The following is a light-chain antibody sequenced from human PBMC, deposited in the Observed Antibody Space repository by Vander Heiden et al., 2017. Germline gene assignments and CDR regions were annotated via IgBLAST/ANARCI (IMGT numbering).Light chain of an antibody. CDR1: KLGDKY. J-gene: IGLJ2*01. CDR3: QAWDSSTAV. V-gene: IGLV3-1*01. Sequence: SYELTQPPSVSVSPGETASITCSGDKLGDKYACWYQQKPGQSLVLVIYQASKRPSGIPERFSRSNSGNTATLTISGTQAMDEADYNCQAWDSSTAVFGGGTKLTVL. CDR2: QAS.